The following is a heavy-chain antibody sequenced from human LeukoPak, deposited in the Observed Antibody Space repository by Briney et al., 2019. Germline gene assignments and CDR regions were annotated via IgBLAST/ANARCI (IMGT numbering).Heavy chain of an antibody. Sequence: GWSLGLSCAASGFTFSSYSMNWVRQAPGKGLEWVSYISYTGTIYYADSVKGRFTISRDNAKNSLYLHMNSLRAEDTAVYYCTRDPRALDYWGQGTLVTVSS. CDR2: ISYTGTI. J-gene: IGHJ4*02. CDR1: GFTFSSYS. V-gene: IGHV3-48*01. CDR3: TRDPRALDY.